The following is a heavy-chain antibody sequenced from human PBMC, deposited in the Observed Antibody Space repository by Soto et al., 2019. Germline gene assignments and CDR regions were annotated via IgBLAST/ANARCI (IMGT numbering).Heavy chain of an antibody. CDR3: AREPWGYYGSGLHAFDI. Sequence: QVQLQESGPGLVKPSETLSLTCTVSGGSISSYYWSWIRQPPGKGLEWIGYIYYSGSTNYNPSLKSRVTISVDTSKNQFSLKLSSVTAADTAVYYCAREPWGYYGSGLHAFDIWGQGTMVTVSS. CDR2: IYYSGST. CDR1: GGSISSYY. D-gene: IGHD3-10*01. V-gene: IGHV4-59*01. J-gene: IGHJ3*02.